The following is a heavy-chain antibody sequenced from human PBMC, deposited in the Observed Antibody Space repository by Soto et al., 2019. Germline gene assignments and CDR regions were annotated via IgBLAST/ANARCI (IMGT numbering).Heavy chain of an antibody. CDR2: ISGSGGST. CDR1: GFTFSSYA. Sequence: EVQLLESGGGLVQPGGSLRLSCAASGFTFSSYAMSWVRQAPGKGLEWVSAISGSGGSTYYADSVKGRFTISRDNSKNTLYLQMNSLRAEDTAVYYCAKGDTARDKTSYYYYCYYMDVWGKGTTVTVSS. V-gene: IGHV3-23*01. CDR3: AKGDTARDKTSYYYYCYYMDV. J-gene: IGHJ6*03. D-gene: IGHD5-18*01.